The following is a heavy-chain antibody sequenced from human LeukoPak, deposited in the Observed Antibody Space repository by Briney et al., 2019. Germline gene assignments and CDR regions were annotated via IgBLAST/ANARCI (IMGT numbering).Heavy chain of an antibody. V-gene: IGHV4-39*07. CDR2: IYSSGGT. CDR3: ARAGLMYYYYMDV. D-gene: IGHD2-8*01. Sequence: SETLSLTCIVSGASIRSSTYYWGWIRQPPEKGLEWIGNIYSSGGTYYNPSLKSRLTMSIDTSNRQFSLKLTSVTAADTAVYYCARAGLMYYYYMDVWGKGTTVTVSS. CDR1: GASIRSSTYY. J-gene: IGHJ6*03.